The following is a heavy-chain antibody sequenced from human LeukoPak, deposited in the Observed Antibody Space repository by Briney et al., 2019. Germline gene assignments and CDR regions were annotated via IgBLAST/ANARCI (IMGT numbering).Heavy chain of an antibody. Sequence: GGSLRLSCAASGFIFSFYSMHWVRQAPGKGLEWVSCISSSGNYIYYADSVKGRFIISRDNDKNSLHLQINILRADDTAVYYCVRDQQPEVPTSDSSPSAWGQGTLVTVSS. CDR2: ISSSGNYI. CDR1: GFIFSFYS. CDR3: VRDQQPEVPTSDSSPSA. D-gene: IGHD2-2*01. J-gene: IGHJ5*02. V-gene: IGHV3-21*01.